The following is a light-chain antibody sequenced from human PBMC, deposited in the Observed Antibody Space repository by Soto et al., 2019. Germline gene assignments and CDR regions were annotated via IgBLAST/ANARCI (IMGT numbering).Light chain of an antibody. J-gene: IGKJ3*01. CDR2: GAS. V-gene: IGKV3-20*01. Sequence: EIVLTQSPGTLSLFPGERATLSCRASQTISSSYLAWYQQRPGQAPRLLIYGASSRATGIPDRFSGRGSGTDFVLTISRLEPEDFAVYYCQHYGSSVPITFGPGTKVHIK. CDR1: QTISSSY. CDR3: QHYGSSVPIT.